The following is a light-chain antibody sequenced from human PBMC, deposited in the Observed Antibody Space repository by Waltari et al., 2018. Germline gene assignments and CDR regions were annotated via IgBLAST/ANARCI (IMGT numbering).Light chain of an antibody. Sequence: QSALPQPRSVSGSPGQSVTISCTGTSSDVGGYNYVSWYQRYPGKAPKRMINDGRKRPSGGPDTFSGAKSGNTASLTISGRQAEDEADYYCCSYAGSFYVFGTGTKVTVL. CDR1: SSDVGGYNY. V-gene: IGLV2-11*01. J-gene: IGLJ1*01. CDR3: CSYAGSFYV. CDR2: DGR.